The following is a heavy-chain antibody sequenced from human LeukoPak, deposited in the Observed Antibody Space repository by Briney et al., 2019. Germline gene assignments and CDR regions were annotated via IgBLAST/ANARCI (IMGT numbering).Heavy chain of an antibody. CDR2: ISYDGSNK. CDR1: GFTFSSFG. J-gene: IGHJ4*02. Sequence: GGSLRLSCAASGFTFSSFGMHWVRQAPGKGLDWVAVISYDGSNKYYADSVKGRFTVSRDNAKNSLYLQMNSLRAEDTALYYCARGQQPTDYWGQGTLVTVSS. V-gene: IGHV3-30*03. CDR3: ARGQQPTDY. D-gene: IGHD6-13*01.